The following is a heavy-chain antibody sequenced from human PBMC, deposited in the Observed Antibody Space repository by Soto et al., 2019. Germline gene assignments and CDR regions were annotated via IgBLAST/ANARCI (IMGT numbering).Heavy chain of an antibody. J-gene: IGHJ4*02. CDR1: GGTFSSYA. Sequence: SVKVSCKASGGTFSSYAISWVRQAPGQGLEWMGGIIPIFGTANYAQKFQGRVTITADKSTSTAYMELSSLRSEDTAVYYCARHQGGYDYVWGSSDYWGQGPLVTVYS. CDR3: ARHQGGYDYVWGSSDY. V-gene: IGHV1-69*06. CDR2: IIPIFGTA. D-gene: IGHD3-16*01.